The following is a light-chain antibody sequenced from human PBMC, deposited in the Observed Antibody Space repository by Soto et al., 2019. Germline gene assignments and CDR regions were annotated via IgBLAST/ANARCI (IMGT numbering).Light chain of an antibody. Sequence: EIVLTQSAGTLSISPGERATLSCRASQSISSSYLAWYQQKPGQAPRLLIYGASSRATGIPDRFSGSGSGTDFTLTISRLEPEDFAVYYCQQYGRTFGQGTKV. CDR3: QQYGRT. V-gene: IGKV3-20*01. J-gene: IGKJ1*01. CDR1: QSISSSY. CDR2: GAS.